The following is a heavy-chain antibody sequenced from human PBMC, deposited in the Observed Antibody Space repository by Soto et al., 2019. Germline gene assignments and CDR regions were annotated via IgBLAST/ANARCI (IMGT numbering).Heavy chain of an antibody. D-gene: IGHD2-21*02. Sequence: GGSLRLSCAASGFTFSSYGMHWVRQAPGKGLEWVAVIWYDGSNKYYADSVKGRFTISRDNSKNTLYLQMNSLRAEDTAVYYCARDAVVTPSFDYWGQGTLVTVSS. CDR1: GFTFSSYG. CDR3: ARDAVVTPSFDY. J-gene: IGHJ4*02. V-gene: IGHV3-33*01. CDR2: IWYDGSNK.